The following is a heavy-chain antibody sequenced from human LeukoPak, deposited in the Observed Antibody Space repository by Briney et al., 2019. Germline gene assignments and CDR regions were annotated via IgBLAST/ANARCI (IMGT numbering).Heavy chain of an antibody. CDR1: GLTFPDYA. CDR2: IVGDSSKT. Sequence: GGSLRLSCALSGLTFPDYAMTWVRQAPGKGLEWVSTIVGDSSKTYYADSVKGRFTISRDNSNYMLFLHMNNLRAEDTAIYYCAKQPYNYYYLDVWGKGTTVTVSS. J-gene: IGHJ6*03. V-gene: IGHV3-23*01. D-gene: IGHD2-21*01. CDR3: AKQPYNYYYLDV.